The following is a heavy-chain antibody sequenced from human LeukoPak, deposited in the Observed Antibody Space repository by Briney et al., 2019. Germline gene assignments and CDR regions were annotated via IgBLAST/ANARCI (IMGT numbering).Heavy chain of an antibody. CDR2: INHGGSEK. D-gene: IGHD4-17*01. CDR3: ARAEVTISTNY. CDR1: GFTFKSYW. Sequence: GGSLRLSCEASGFTFKSYWMSWVRQAPGKGLEWVANINHGGSEKYYVDSVKGRFSISRDNAKNSLYLQMNALRVEDTAVYYCARAEVTISTNYWGQGTLVTVSS. J-gene: IGHJ4*02. V-gene: IGHV3-7*01.